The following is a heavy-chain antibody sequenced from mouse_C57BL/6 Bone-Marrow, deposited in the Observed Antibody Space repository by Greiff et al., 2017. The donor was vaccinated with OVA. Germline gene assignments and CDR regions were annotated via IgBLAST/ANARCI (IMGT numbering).Heavy chain of an antibody. J-gene: IGHJ2*01. CDR1: GFNIKNTY. V-gene: IGHV14-3*01. CDR2: LDPANGNT. CDR3: AHYGSSPHYFDY. D-gene: IGHD1-1*01. Sequence: VQLQQSVAELVRPGASVKLSCTASGFNIKNTYMHWVKQRPEQGLEWIGRLDPANGNTKYAPKFQGQATIPADTSSNTAYLQLSSLTSEDTAIYDCAHYGSSPHYFDYWGQGTTLTVSS.